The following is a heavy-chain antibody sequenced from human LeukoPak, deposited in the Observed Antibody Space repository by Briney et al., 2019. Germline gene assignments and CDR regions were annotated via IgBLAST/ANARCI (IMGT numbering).Heavy chain of an antibody. CDR1: SGSVSSGTYY. V-gene: IGHV4-61*01. CDR3: ARDRPGPYAFDI. CDR2: IYYSGGT. Sequence: SETLSLTCTVSSGSVSSGTYYWSWIRQPPGKGLEWIAYIYYSGGTNYNPSLKSRVTISVDSSKNQFSLKLGSVTAADTAVYYCARDRPGPYAFDIWGQGTMVTVSS. J-gene: IGHJ3*02.